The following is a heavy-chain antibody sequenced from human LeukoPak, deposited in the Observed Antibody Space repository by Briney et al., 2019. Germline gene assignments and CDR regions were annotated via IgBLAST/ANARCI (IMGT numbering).Heavy chain of an antibody. CDR3: AREGPYCSSTSCYGGFDY. V-gene: IGHV1-46*01. Sequence: ASVKVSCKASGYTFTNHYMHWVRQAPEQGLEWMGIINPSGGSTSYAQKFQGRVTMTRDTSTSTVYMELSSRRSEDTAMYYCAREGPYCSSTSCYGGFDYWGQGTLVTVSS. D-gene: IGHD2-2*01. CDR2: INPSGGST. J-gene: IGHJ4*02. CDR1: GYTFTNHY.